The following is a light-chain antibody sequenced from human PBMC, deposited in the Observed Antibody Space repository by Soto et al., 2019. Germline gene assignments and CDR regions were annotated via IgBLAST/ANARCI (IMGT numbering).Light chain of an antibody. V-gene: IGLV1-47*01. Sequence: QSVLTQPPSTSGTPGQRVSVSCSGGDSNIGNNFVFWYQQFPGTAPKLLIYRNNQRPSGVPDRFSGSKSGTSASLAISGLPSEDEADYYCAAWDDSLSGVLIGGGTKVTVL. CDR2: RNN. J-gene: IGLJ2*01. CDR1: DSNIGNNF. CDR3: AAWDDSLSGVL.